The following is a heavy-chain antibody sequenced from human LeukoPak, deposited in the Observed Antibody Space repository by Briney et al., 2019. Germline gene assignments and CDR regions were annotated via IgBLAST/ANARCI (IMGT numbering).Heavy chain of an antibody. J-gene: IGHJ4*02. CDR1: GFTFSNYG. V-gene: IGHV3-23*01. CDR3: ARGPEAVAGSFDY. CDR2: VSGSGANT. Sequence: GGSLRLSCAASGFTFSNYGMGWVRQTPGKGLEWLSSVSGSGANTYYADSVKGRFTISRDNSKNTLYLQMNSLRAEDTAVYYCARGPEAVAGSFDYWGQGTLVTVSS. D-gene: IGHD6-19*01.